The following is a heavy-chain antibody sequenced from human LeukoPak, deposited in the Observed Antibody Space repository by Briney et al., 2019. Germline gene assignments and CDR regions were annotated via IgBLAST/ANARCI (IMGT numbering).Heavy chain of an antibody. D-gene: IGHD3-16*01. CDR2: IKPDGSEK. CDR3: VRGGVDY. J-gene: IGHJ4*02. CDR1: GFTFSSSW. V-gene: IGHV3-7*01. Sequence: GGSLRLSCAASGFTFSSSWMSWVRQAPGKGLEWVTNIKPDGSEKYYVDSVKGRFTISRDNAKKSLYLQMNSLRAEDTAVYYCVRGGVDYWGQGTLVTVSS.